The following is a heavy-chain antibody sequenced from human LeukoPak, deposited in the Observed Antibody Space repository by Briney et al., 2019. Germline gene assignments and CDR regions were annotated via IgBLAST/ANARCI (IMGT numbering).Heavy chain of an antibody. V-gene: IGHV4-4*02. CDR2: VSLAGQT. CDR3: SIESGHFCPFGY. Sequence: SGTLSLTCDVSGGSISNTNWWRWVRQPPVQGLEWIGEVSLAGQTNYNPSLNGRVTMSLDESSNQLSLKLTSVTAADTAIYYCSIESGHFCPFGYWGQGTLVIVPS. CDR1: GGSISNTNW. J-gene: IGHJ4*02. D-gene: IGHD1-26*01.